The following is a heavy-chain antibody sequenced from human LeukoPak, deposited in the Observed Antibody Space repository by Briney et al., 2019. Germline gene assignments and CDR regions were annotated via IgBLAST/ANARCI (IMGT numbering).Heavy chain of an antibody. J-gene: IGHJ5*02. V-gene: IGHV4-61*02. CDR2: IYTSGST. Sequence: SQTLSLTRTVSGGSISSDSYYWSWIRQPAGKGLEWIGRIYTSGSTNYNPSLKSRVTISVDTSKNQFSLKLSSVTAADTAVYYCARDWADCSGGSCYHNWFDPWGQGTLVTVSS. CDR1: GGSISSDSYY. D-gene: IGHD2-15*01. CDR3: ARDWADCSGGSCYHNWFDP.